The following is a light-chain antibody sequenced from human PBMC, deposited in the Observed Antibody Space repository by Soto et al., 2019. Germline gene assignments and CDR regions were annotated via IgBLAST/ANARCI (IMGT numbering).Light chain of an antibody. CDR3: SSYTTSSTWV. CDR2: AVS. V-gene: IGLV2-14*01. CDR1: SGDVGGYNY. Sequence: QSVLTQPASVSGSPGQSITISCTGTSGDVGGYNYVSWYQQHPGKAPTLMIYAVSNRPSGVSNRFSGSKSGNTASLTISGLQAEDEADYYCSSYTTSSTWVFGGGTQLTVL. J-gene: IGLJ3*02.